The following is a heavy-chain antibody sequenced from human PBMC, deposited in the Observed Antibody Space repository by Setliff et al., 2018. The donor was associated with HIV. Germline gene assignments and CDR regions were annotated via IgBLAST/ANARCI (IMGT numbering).Heavy chain of an antibody. D-gene: IGHD3-10*01. V-gene: IGHV4-59*01. J-gene: IGHJ6*03. Sequence: LSLTCTVSGGSISSYYWSWIRQPPGKGLEWIGYIYYSGGTNYNPSLKSRVTISVDTSKNQFSLKLSSVTAADTAVYYCARVGVDVVRHYYYYMDVWGKGTTVTVSS. CDR1: GGSISSYY. CDR3: ARVGVDVVRHYYYYMDV. CDR2: IYYSGGT.